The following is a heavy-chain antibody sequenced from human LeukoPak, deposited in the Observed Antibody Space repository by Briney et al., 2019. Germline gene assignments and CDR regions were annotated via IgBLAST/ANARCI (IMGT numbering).Heavy chain of an antibody. CDR2: ITSSSSSI. CDR1: GFTFSTYS. D-gene: IGHD2/OR15-2a*01. CDR3: ARDNMGFDY. Sequence: GGSLRLSCAASGFTFSTYSMNWVRQAPGKGLEWVSYITSSSSSIYYADSVKGRFTISGDNAKNSLYLQMNSLRAEDTAVYYCARDNMGFDYWGQGTLVTVYS. J-gene: IGHJ4*02. V-gene: IGHV3-48*01.